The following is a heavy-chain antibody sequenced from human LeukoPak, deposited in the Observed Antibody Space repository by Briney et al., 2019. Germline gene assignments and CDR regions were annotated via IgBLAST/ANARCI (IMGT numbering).Heavy chain of an antibody. CDR3: ARGGYYGSGSYRRLDY. CDR2: VHYSGRT. V-gene: IGHV4-61*01. Sequence: SETLSLTCTVSGGSVSGGNYYCSWIRQSPGKGLEWIGFVHYSGRTVYNPSLRSRVTMSVDTSKNQFSLNLSSVTAADTAMYYCARGGYYGSGSYRRLDYWGQGTLVTVSS. CDR1: GGSVSGGNYY. D-gene: IGHD3-10*01. J-gene: IGHJ4*02.